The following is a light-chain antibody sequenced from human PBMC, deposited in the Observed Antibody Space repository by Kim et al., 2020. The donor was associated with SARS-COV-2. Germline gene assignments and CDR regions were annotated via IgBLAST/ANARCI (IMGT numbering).Light chain of an antibody. CDR3: QQYGSSPT. CDR2: GAS. V-gene: IGKV3-20*01. J-gene: IGKJ4*01. CDR1: RSVMNTY. Sequence: LAPGDRASPSGRAGRSVMNTYLAWYQHKSGLAPTLLIYGASSRAAGLPDRFSGSGSGTDFTLTISRLEPEDFAVYFCQQYGSSPTFGGGTQVDIK.